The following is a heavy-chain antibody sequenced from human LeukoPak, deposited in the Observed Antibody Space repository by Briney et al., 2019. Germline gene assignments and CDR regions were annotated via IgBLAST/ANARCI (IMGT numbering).Heavy chain of an antibody. CDR1: GYSISSGYY. D-gene: IGHD2-15*01. J-gene: IGHJ5*02. CDR3: ARLLGYCSGGSCYGWFDP. Sequence: SQTLSLTCTVSGYSISSGYYWGWIRQPPGKGLEWIGSIYHSGSTYYNPSLKSRVTISVDTSKNKFSLKLSSVTAADTAVYYCARLLGYCSGGSCYGWFDPWGQGTLVTVSS. CDR2: IYHSGST. V-gene: IGHV4-38-2*02.